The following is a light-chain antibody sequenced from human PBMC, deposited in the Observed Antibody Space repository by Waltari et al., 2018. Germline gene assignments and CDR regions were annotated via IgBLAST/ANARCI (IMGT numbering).Light chain of an antibody. CDR3: QVWDGTSDHVV. CDR1: YLGSKS. V-gene: IGLV3-21*04. CDR2: TDG. Sequence: SYVLTQPPSVSVAPGETARITCGGNYLGSKSGHWYQQRPGQAPVLVIFTDGDRPSGIPERFSGSNSGNTATLTISRVEAGDEADFFCQVWDGTSDHVVFGGGTKLTVL. J-gene: IGLJ3*02.